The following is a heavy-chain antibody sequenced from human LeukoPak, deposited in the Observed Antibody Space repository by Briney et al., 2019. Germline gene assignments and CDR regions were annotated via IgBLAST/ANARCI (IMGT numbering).Heavy chain of an antibody. J-gene: IGHJ4*02. CDR3: AVAVVGGHDY. CDR2: IKSKTDGGTT. CDR1: GLSFTKAW. Sequence: PGGSLRLSCAVSGLSFTKAWMSWVRQTPGKGLEWVGRIKSKTDGGTTEYAAPVNGRFTILRDDSKNTVYLQMNSLRAEDTAVYYCAVAVVGGHDYWGQGTLVTVSS. V-gene: IGHV3-15*01. D-gene: IGHD6-19*01.